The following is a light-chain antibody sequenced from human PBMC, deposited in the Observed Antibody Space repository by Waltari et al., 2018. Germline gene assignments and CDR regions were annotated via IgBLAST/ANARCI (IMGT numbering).Light chain of an antibody. CDR1: QSVSRN. V-gene: IGKV3-15*01. CDR2: GAS. Sequence: EIVMTQSPATLSVSPGERATLPCRASQSVSRNLAWYQQKPGQAPRLLIYGASTRATGIPARFSGSGFGTEFTLAISSLQSEDFAVYYCQHYSNWPPWTFGQGTKVEIK. CDR3: QHYSNWPPWT. J-gene: IGKJ1*01.